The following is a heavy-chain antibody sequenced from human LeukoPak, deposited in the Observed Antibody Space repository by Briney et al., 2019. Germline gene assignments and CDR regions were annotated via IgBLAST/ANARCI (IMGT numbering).Heavy chain of an antibody. CDR3: ARALPYRYRYGMDV. CDR1: GGSISSGGSY. Sequence: PSETLSLTCTVSGGSISSGGSYWSWIRQHPGKGLEWIGYIYYSGSTYYNPSLKSRVTISVDTSKDQFSLKLSSVTASDTAVYYCARALPYRYRYGMDVGGQGTTVTVSS. D-gene: IGHD1-26*01. J-gene: IGHJ6*02. CDR2: IYYSGST. V-gene: IGHV4-31*03.